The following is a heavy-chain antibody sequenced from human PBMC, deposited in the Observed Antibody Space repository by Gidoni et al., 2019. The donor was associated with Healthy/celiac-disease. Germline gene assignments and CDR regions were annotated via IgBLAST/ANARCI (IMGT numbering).Heavy chain of an antibody. CDR1: GYSLSSGYY. CDR2: IYHSGST. Sequence: QVQLQESGPGLVKPSETLSLTCPVSGYSLSSGYYWGWIRQPPGKGLEWSWSIYHSGSTYYNPSLKSRVTISVDTSKNQFSLKLSSVTAADTAVYYCARDVTTVTTTDYWGQGTLVTVSS. D-gene: IGHD4-4*01. V-gene: IGHV4-38-2*02. CDR3: ARDVTTVTTTDY. J-gene: IGHJ4*02.